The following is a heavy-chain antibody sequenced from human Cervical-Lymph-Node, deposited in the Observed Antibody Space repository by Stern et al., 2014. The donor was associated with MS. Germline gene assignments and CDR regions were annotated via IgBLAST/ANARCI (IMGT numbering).Heavy chain of an antibody. D-gene: IGHD2-21*01. J-gene: IGHJ6*02. CDR1: GYTFTDYA. V-gene: IGHV1-3*01. Sequence: QVQLVQSGAEVKKPGASVKVSCKASGYTFTDYAIHWVRQAPGPRLEWMGQINVDNGKTKYSPKFQGRVTITRDASASTAYMELSRLAPEDTTVFYCARDLDPLQFSLVQLARKAYGMDVWGQGTTVIVSS. CDR3: ARDLDPLQFSLVQLARKAYGMDV. CDR2: INVDNGKT.